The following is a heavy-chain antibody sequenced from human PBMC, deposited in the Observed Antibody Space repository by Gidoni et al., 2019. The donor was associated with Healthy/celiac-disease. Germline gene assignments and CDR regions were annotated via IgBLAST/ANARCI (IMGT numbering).Heavy chain of an antibody. CDR3: AGDSGGYCSSTSCYGWFDP. J-gene: IGHJ5*02. CDR2: IIPIFGTA. Sequence: QVQLVQSGAEVKKPGSSVKVSCKAAGGTVGSEAISWVRQAPGQGLEWMGGIIPIFGTASSAPQFQGRVTITADESTSTAYMELSSLRSEDTAVYYCAGDSGGYCSSTSCYGWFDPWGQGTLVTVSS. CDR1: GGTVGSEA. V-gene: IGHV1-69*01. D-gene: IGHD2-2*01.